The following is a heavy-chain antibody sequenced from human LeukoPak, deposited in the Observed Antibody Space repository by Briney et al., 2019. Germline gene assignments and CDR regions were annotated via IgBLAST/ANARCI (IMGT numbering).Heavy chain of an antibody. CDR3: ARVIFRGVTDY. J-gene: IGHJ4*02. CDR2: IYYSGST. CDR1: GGSISSYY. Sequence: SETLSLTCTVSGGSISSYYWSWIRQPPGKGLEWIGYIYYSGSTNYNPSLKSRVTISVDTSKNQFSLKLSSVTAADTAVYYCARVIFRGVTDYWGQGNLVTVSS. V-gene: IGHV4-59*01. D-gene: IGHD3-10*01.